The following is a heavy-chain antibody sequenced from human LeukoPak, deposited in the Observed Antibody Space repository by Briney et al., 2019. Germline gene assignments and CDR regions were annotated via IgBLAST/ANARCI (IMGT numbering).Heavy chain of an antibody. Sequence: SVKVSCKASGGTFSSYAISWVRQAPGQGLEWMGRIIPIFGTANYAQKLQGRVTMTTDTSTSTAYMELRSLRSDDTAVYYCARGLGYCSGGSCYSPWFDPWGQGTLVTVSS. D-gene: IGHD2-15*01. CDR3: ARGLGYCSGGSCYSPWFDP. V-gene: IGHV1-69*05. J-gene: IGHJ5*02. CDR1: GGTFSSYA. CDR2: IIPIFGTA.